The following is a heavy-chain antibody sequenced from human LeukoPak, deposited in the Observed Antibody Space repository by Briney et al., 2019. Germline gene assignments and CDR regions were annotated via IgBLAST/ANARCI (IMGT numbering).Heavy chain of an antibody. CDR2: INSTGGAT. CDR3: ARAPGSLVSIAARLYYFDY. J-gene: IGHJ4*02. D-gene: IGHD6-6*01. Sequence: GGSLRLSCAASGFSFRNYAMTWVRQAPGKGLEWGSIINSTGGATYYADSVKGRFAISKDNSNTTLYLLINRLRAEDTVVYYCARAPGSLVSIAARLYYFDYWARDPWSPSPQ. V-gene: IGHV3-23*01. CDR1: GFSFRNYA.